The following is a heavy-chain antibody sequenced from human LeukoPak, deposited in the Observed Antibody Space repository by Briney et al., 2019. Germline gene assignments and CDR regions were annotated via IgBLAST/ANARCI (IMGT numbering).Heavy chain of an antibody. V-gene: IGHV6-1*01. CDR2: TYYRSKWYN. CDR1: GDSVSSNSAA. J-gene: IGHJ6*02. CDR3: ARDIVVVPAPDSYYYYGMDV. D-gene: IGHD2-2*01. Sequence: SQTLSLTCAISGDSVSSNSAAWNWIRQSPSGGLEWLVRTYYRSKWYNDYAVSVKSRITINPDTSKNQFSLQLNSVTPEDTAVYYCARDIVVVPAPDSYYYYGMDVWGQGTTVTVSS.